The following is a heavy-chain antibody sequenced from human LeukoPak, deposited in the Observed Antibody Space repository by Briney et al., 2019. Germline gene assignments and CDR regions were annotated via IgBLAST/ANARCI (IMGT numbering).Heavy chain of an antibody. CDR1: GGSFIGLF. J-gene: IGHJ5*02. D-gene: IGHD6-6*01. V-gene: IGHV4-59*11. Sequence: PSETLSLTCTVSGGSFIGLFWSWIRQPPGRGLDWIGYIYDSGNTKYNPSLNSRVTISVDTSKNQFSLNLTSVNIADTAVYYCARGALGHPRPGWFDPWGQGILVTVSS. CDR2: IYDSGNT. CDR3: ARGALGHPRPGWFDP.